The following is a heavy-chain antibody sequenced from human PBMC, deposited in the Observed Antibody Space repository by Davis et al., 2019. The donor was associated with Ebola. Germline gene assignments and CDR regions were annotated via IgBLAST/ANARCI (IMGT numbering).Heavy chain of an antibody. CDR1: GFTFSSYG. J-gene: IGHJ4*02. CDR3: ARDRTIFGVVTTNEFDY. V-gene: IGHV3-33*01. D-gene: IGHD3-3*01. Sequence: PGGSLRLSCAASGFTFSSYGMHWVRQAPGKGLEWVAVIWYDGSNKYYADSVKGRFTISRDNSKNTLYLQMNSLRAEDTAVYYCARDRTIFGVVTTNEFDYWGQGTLVTVSS. CDR2: IWYDGSNK.